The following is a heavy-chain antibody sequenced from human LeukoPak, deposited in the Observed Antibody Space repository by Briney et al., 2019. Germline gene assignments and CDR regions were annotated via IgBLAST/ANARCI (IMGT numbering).Heavy chain of an antibody. J-gene: IGHJ6*02. Sequence: PGGSLRLSCAASGLTVSSNYMSWVRQAPGKGLEWVSVIYSGGSTYYADSVKGRFTISRDNSKNTLYLQMNSLRAEDTAVYYCARTRADIAAAGTFYYYGMDVWGQGTTVTVSS. CDR3: ARTRADIAAAGTFYYYGMDV. CDR1: GLTVSSNY. D-gene: IGHD6-13*01. V-gene: IGHV3-66*01. CDR2: IYSGGST.